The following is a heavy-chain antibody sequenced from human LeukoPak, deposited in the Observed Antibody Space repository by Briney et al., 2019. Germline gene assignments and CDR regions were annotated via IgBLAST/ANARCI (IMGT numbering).Heavy chain of an antibody. J-gene: IGHJ4*02. CDR3: ARDSSSSWHFDY. D-gene: IGHD6-13*01. Sequence: XXXXWMSXVRXXRXXGLEWVANIKRDGSEKYYVDSVKGRFTISRDNAKNSLYLQMNSLRAEDTAVYYCARDSSSSWHFDYWGQGTLVTVSS. CDR1: XXXXW. CDR2: IKRDGSEK. V-gene: IGHV3-7*03.